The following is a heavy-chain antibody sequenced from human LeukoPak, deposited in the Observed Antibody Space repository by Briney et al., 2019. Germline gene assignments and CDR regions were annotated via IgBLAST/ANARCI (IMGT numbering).Heavy chain of an antibody. V-gene: IGHV4-61*02. CDR3: ARLSTSDRPYYYYGMDV. J-gene: IGHJ6*02. Sequence: SETLSLTCTVSGGSISRGSYYWSWIRQPAGKGLEWIGRIYTSGSTNYNPSLKSRVTISVDTSKNQFSLKLSSVTAADTAVYYCARLSTSDRPYYYYGMDVWGQGTTVTVFS. D-gene: IGHD2-2*01. CDR1: GGSISRGSYY. CDR2: IYTSGST.